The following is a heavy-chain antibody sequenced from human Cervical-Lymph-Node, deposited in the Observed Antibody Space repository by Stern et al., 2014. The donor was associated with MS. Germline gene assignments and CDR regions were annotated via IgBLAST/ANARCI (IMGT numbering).Heavy chain of an antibody. Sequence: QVQLVESGPGLVKPSQTLSLTCAVSGDSVSGNSAGWNWIRQSPSRGLEWLGRTFYRLKWHTEYGESVRSRISISPDISKNQFSLHLDSVTPEDTAVYYCARGATSSGLTYFFDYWGQGTQVTVSS. CDR3: ARGATSSGLTYFFDY. V-gene: IGHV6-1*01. CDR1: GDSVSGNSAG. CDR2: TFYRLKWHT. J-gene: IGHJ4*02. D-gene: IGHD6-19*01.